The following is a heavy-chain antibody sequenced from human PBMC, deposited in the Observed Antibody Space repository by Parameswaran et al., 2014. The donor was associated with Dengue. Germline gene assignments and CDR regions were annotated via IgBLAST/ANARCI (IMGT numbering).Heavy chain of an antibody. CDR2: IKEDGSEK. CDR3: ARHDFWSGYGGFDP. Sequence: VRQMPGKGLEWVANIKEDGSEKYYADSVKGRLTISRDNAKNSLYLQMNSLRAEDTAVYYCARHDFWSGYGGFDPWGQGTLVTVSS. D-gene: IGHD3-3*01. V-gene: IGHV3-7*03. J-gene: IGHJ5*02.